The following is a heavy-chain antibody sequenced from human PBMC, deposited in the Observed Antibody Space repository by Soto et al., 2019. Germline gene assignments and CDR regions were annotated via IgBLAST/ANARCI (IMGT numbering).Heavy chain of an antibody. D-gene: IGHD3-10*01. V-gene: IGHV3-74*01. Sequence: EVQLVESGGGLVQPGGSLRLSCAASGFTFSSYWMHWVRQAPGKGLVWVSRINSDGSSTSYADSVKGRFTISRDNAKNTLYLHMNSLRAEDTAVYYCSTLFGETYYFDYWGQGTLVTVSS. CDR3: STLFGETYYFDY. J-gene: IGHJ4*02. CDR2: INSDGSST. CDR1: GFTFSSYW.